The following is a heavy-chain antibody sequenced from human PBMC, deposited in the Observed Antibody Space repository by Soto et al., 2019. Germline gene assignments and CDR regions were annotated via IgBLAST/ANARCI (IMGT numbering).Heavy chain of an antibody. CDR2: IYPGDSDT. J-gene: IGHJ4*02. D-gene: IGHD2-15*01. Sequence: GESLKISCTGSGYSFTLYLIGWVRQMPGKGLEWMGIIYPGDSDTRYSPSFQGQVTISADKSISAAYLQWRSLKAADTAMYYCARVAGYCSGGSCYSDNYFDYWGQGTLVTVSS. V-gene: IGHV5-51*01. CDR3: ARVAGYCSGGSCYSDNYFDY. CDR1: GYSFTLYL.